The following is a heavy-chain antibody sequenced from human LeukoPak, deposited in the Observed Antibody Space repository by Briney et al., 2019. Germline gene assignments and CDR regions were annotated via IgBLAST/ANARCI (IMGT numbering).Heavy chain of an antibody. V-gene: IGHV4-34*01. CDR3: ARYSRYYDFWSGYYFDY. D-gene: IGHD3-3*01. Sequence: SETLSLTCAVYGGSLRGYYWRWVRQPPGKGLEWIGEINHSGSTNYNPSLKSRVTISVDTSKNQFSLKLSSVTAADTAVYYCARYSRYYDFWSGYYFDYWGQGTLVTVSS. J-gene: IGHJ4*02. CDR1: GGSLRGYY. CDR2: INHSGST.